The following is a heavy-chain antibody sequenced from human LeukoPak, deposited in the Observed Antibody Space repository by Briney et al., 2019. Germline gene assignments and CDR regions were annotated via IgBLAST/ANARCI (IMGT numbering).Heavy chain of an antibody. D-gene: IGHD3-10*01. Sequence: PGRSLRLSCAASGFTFRNYGMHWVRQAPGKGLEWVSVISGSGGSIYYADSVKGRFTISRDNSKNTLFLQMSGLRAEDTAVYYCAKSGSGTYRPFSWGQGTLVTVSS. CDR2: ISGSGGSI. J-gene: IGHJ5*02. V-gene: IGHV3-23*01. CDR1: GFTFRNYG. CDR3: AKSGSGTYRPFS.